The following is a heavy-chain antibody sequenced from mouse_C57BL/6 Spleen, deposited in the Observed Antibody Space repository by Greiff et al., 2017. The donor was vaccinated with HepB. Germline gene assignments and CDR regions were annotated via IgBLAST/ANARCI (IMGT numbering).Heavy chain of an antibody. D-gene: IGHD1-1*01. CDR2: IDPSDSYT. CDR1: GYTFTSYW. V-gene: IGHV1-69*01. Sequence: QVQLQQPGAELVMPGASVKLSCKASGYTFTSYWMHWVKQRPGQGLEWIGEIDPSDSYTNYNQKFKGKSTLTVDKSSSTAYMQLSSLTSEDSAVYYCAKSSYDYAIDYWGQGTSVTVSS. J-gene: IGHJ4*01. CDR3: AKSSYDYAIDY.